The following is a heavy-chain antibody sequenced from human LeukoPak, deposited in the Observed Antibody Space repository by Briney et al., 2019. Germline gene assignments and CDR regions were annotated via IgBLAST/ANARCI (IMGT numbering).Heavy chain of an antibody. CDR2: IIGSAVNT. D-gene: IGHD4-23*01. J-gene: IGHJ1*01. CDR3: AKYRALHSTVVTTYAEYFHH. CDR1: GFTFSSYA. V-gene: IGHV3-23*01. Sequence: GGSLRLSCAASGFTFSSYAMSWVRQAPGKGLEWVSTIIGSAVNTYYADSVKGRFTISRDDSKNTVYLQMNSLRAEDTAVYSCAKYRALHSTVVTTYAEYFHHWGQGTLVTVSS.